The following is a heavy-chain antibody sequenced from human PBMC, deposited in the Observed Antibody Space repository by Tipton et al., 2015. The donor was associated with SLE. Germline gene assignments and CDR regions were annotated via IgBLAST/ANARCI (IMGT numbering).Heavy chain of an antibody. CDR1: GGSITNHY. CDR2: ISYSGST. D-gene: IGHD1-26*01. Sequence: TLSLTCTVSGGSITNHYWNWIRQPPGKGLEWIGHISYSGSTFYNPSLKSRIIISVDTSNKHFSLKLTSVTAADTAVYYCARGSSYYVYWGQGTLVTVSS. CDR3: ARGSSYYVY. J-gene: IGHJ4*02. V-gene: IGHV4-59*06.